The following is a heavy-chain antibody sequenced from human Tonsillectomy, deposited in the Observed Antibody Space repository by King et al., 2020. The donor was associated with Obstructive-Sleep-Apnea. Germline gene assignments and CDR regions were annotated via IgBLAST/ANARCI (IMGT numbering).Heavy chain of an antibody. V-gene: IGHV3-23*04. CDR1: GFTFSTYA. CDR2: ISGSGGST. J-gene: IGHJ4*02. D-gene: IGHD6-13*01. CDR3: AKGPAQQLVPNYFDF. Sequence: VQLVESGGGLVQPGGSLRLSCAASGFTFSTYAMSWVRQAPGKGLEWVSVISGSGGSTYYADAVKGRFTISRDNSKDTLCLQMNTLRAEDTAVYYCAKGPAQQLVPNYFDFWGQGTLVTVSS.